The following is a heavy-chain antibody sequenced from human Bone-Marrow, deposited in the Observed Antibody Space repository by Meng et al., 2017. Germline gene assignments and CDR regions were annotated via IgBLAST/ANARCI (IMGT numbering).Heavy chain of an antibody. J-gene: IGHJ6*02. Sequence: GGSLRLSCAASGFTVSSNYMSWVRQAPGKGLEWVSVIYSGGSTYYADSVKGRFTISRGNSKNTLYLQMNSLRAEDTAVYYCARLFSYYYYGMDVWGQGTTVTVSS. CDR3: ARLFSYYYYGMDV. CDR1: GFTVSSNY. V-gene: IGHV3-53*01. D-gene: IGHD3-10*02. CDR2: IYSGGST.